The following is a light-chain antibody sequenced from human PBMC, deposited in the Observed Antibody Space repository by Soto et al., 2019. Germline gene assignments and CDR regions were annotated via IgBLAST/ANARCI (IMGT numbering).Light chain of an antibody. J-gene: IGKJ4*01. V-gene: IGKV3-15*01. CDR3: QHYNNWLGT. CDR1: QAISSN. Sequence: EIVVTQSPALLSVSRGERATLSCRANQAISSNLAWYQQKPGQAPRLLIYGASTRATGIPDRFSGSGSGTEFTLTISSLQSEDFAVYYCQHYNNWLGTFGGGTKVDIK. CDR2: GAS.